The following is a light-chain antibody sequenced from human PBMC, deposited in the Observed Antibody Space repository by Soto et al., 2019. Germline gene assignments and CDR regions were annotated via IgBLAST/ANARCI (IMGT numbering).Light chain of an antibody. CDR3: AAWDDSLNGLG. Sequence: QSVLTQPPSVSAAPGQKVTISCSGTSSNIGNNYVSWYQQLPGTAPKLLIYDNNKRPSGISDRFSGSKSGTSATLGITGLQTGDEADYYCAAWDDSLNGLGFGGGTKLTVL. V-gene: IGLV1-51*01. J-gene: IGLJ3*02. CDR2: DNN. CDR1: SSNIGNNY.